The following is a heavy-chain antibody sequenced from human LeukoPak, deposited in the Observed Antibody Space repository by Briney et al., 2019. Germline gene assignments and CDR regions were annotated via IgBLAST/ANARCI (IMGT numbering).Heavy chain of an antibody. CDR1: GFTFSNYG. CDR3: ARDSEMATYFDY. CDR2: IWYDGSDK. V-gene: IGHV3-33*01. D-gene: IGHD5-24*01. J-gene: IGHJ4*02. Sequence: GGSLRLSCAASGFTFSNYGMHGVRQAPGKGLEWVAVIWYDGSDKYYADSVKGRFTISRDNSKNTLYLQMNSLRAEDTAVYYCARDSEMATYFDYWGQGTLVTVSS.